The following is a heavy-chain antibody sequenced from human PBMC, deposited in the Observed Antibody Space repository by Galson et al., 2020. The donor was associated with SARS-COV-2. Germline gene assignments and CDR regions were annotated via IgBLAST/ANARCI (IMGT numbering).Heavy chain of an antibody. D-gene: IGHD3-3*01. CDR2: ISSSSTLI. J-gene: IGHJ4*02. CDR1: GFTFRSHT. Sequence: GGSLRLSCAASGFTFRSHTMNWVRQAPGKGLECVSSISSSSTLIYYADSVKGRFSISRDNAKNSLYLQMNSLRVEDTAVYYCARDVTIFGVVRDWGQGTLVTVSS. CDR3: ARDVTIFGVVRD. V-gene: IGHV3-21*01.